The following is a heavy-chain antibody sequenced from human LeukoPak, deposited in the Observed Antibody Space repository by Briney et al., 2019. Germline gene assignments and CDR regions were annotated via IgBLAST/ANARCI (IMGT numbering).Heavy chain of an antibody. Sequence: GGSLRLSCAASGFTFSNYWMSWVRQAPGKGLEWVANIKQDGSEKYYVDSVKGRFTISRDNAKNSLYLQMNSLRAEDTAVYYCARDKSKSMGRGVIIKDHSYYYMDVWGRGTTVTISS. J-gene: IGHJ6*03. D-gene: IGHD3-10*01. CDR2: IKQDGSEK. V-gene: IGHV3-7*01. CDR1: GFTFSNYW. CDR3: ARDKSKSMGRGVIIKDHSYYYMDV.